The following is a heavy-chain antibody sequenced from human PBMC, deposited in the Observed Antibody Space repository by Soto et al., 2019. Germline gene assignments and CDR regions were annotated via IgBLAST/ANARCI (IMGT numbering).Heavy chain of an antibody. CDR1: GGTFSSYT. Sequence: QVQLVQSGAEVKKPGSSVKVSCKASGGTFSSYTISWVRQAPGQGLEWMGRIIPILGIANYAQKFQGRVKITADKSTGTAYMELSSLRSEDTAVYYCARDGGCGGGSCYSDYWGQGTLVTVSS. J-gene: IGHJ4*02. D-gene: IGHD2-15*01. V-gene: IGHV1-69*08. CDR2: IIPILGIA. CDR3: ARDGGCGGGSCYSDY.